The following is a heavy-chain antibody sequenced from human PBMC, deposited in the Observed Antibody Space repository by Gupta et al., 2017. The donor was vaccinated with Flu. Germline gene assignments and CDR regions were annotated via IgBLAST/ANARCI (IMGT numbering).Heavy chain of an antibody. Sequence: QVQLVESGGGVVQPGRSLRLSCAESGFTFSSYGMHWVRQAPGKGLEWVAVIWYDGSNKYYADSVKGRFTISRDNSKNTLYLQMNSLRAEDTAVYYCARSDYDFWSGYLSWIDYWGQGTLVTVSS. D-gene: IGHD3-3*01. CDR3: ARSDYDFWSGYLSWIDY. J-gene: IGHJ4*02. CDR2: IWYDGSNK. V-gene: IGHV3-33*01. CDR1: GFTFSSYG.